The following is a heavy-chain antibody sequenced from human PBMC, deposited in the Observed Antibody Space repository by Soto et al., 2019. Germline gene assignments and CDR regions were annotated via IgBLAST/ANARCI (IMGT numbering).Heavy chain of an antibody. CDR3: ARENLPGSTGSYFPDN. D-gene: IGHD1-26*01. J-gene: IGHJ4*02. CDR1: GFTFSIYS. CDR2: ISSSSDYI. Sequence: ESGGGLVKPGGSLRLSCAASGFTFSIYSMNWVRQAPGKGLEWVSCISSSSDYIYYADSVKGRFTISRDNAKNSLYLQMNSLRAEDTAVYYCARENLPGSTGSYFPDNWGQGTLVTVSS. V-gene: IGHV3-21*01.